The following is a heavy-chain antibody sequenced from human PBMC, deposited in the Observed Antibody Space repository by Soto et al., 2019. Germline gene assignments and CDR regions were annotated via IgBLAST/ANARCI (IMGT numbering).Heavy chain of an antibody. D-gene: IGHD2-21*02. J-gene: IGHJ4*01. V-gene: IGHV3-30*18. Sequence: QVQLVESGGGVVQPGRSLRLSCAASGFTFSSYGMHWVRQAPGKGLEWVAVISYDGSNKYYADSVKGRFTISRDNSKNTLYLQMNSLRAEDTAVYYCAKDSRIVVVTAPYDYWCHGTLVTVSS. CDR3: AKDSRIVVVTAPYDY. CDR1: GFTFSSYG. CDR2: ISYDGSNK.